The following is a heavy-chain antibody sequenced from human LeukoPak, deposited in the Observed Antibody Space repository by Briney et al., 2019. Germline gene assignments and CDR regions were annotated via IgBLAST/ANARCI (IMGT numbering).Heavy chain of an antibody. Sequence: GGSLRLSCAASGFTFTDYNINWVRQAPGKGLEWVSSISSSSTYIYYADSVKGRFTVSRDNAKNSLYLQMNSLSAEDTAGYYCARDRDFDFWGQGTLVTVSS. CDR1: GFTFTDYN. CDR3: ARDRDFDF. V-gene: IGHV3-21*01. CDR2: ISSSSTYI. J-gene: IGHJ4*02.